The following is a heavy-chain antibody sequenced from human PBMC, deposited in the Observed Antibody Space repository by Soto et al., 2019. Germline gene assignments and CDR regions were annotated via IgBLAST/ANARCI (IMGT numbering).Heavy chain of an antibody. CDR1: GGSFSGYY. CDR3: ARVGGWGYYFDY. Sequence: QVQLQQWGAGLLKPSETLSLTCAVYGGSFSGYYWSWIRQPPGKGLEWIGEINHSESTNYNPSLKSRVTISVDTSKNQFSLKLSSVTAADTAVYYCARVGGWGYYFDYWGQGTLVTVSS. J-gene: IGHJ4*02. CDR2: INHSEST. V-gene: IGHV4-34*01. D-gene: IGHD6-19*01.